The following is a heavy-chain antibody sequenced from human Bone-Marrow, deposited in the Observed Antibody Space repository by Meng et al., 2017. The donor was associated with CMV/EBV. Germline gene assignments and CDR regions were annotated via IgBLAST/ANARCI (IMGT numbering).Heavy chain of an antibody. Sequence: GGSLRLSCAASGFTFSSYAMSWVRQAPGKGLEWVSVIYSGGSSTYYADSVKGRFTISRDNSKNTLYLQMNSLRAEDTAVYYCARDLEQLVPPYYYYGMDVWGQGTTVTVSS. J-gene: IGHJ6*02. V-gene: IGHV3-23*03. D-gene: IGHD6-6*01. CDR3: ARDLEQLVPPYYYYGMDV. CDR2: IYSGGSST. CDR1: GFTFSSYA.